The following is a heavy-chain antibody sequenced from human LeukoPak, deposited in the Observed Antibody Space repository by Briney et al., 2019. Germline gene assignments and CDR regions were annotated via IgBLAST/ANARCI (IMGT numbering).Heavy chain of an antibody. V-gene: IGHV3-23*01. J-gene: IGHJ6*04. CDR2: ISGSGGST. Sequence: GGSLRLSCAASGFTFSSYAMSWVRQAPGKGLEWVSGISGSGGSTYYADSVKGRFTISRDNAKNSLYLQMNSLRAEDTAVYYCAELGITMIGGVWGKGTTVTISS. CDR3: AELGITMIGGV. CDR1: GFTFSSYA. D-gene: IGHD3-10*02.